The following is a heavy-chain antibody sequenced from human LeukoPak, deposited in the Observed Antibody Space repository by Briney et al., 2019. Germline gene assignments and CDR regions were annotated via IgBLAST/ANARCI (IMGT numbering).Heavy chain of an antibody. CDR3: AKNYYYDNTGYWGAFGI. V-gene: IGHV1-18*01. Sequence: ASVKVSCKASGYTFTSYGIGWVRQAPGQGLEWMGWISTYNGKRNYAQKFQDRVTMTTDTSTSTACMELRSLRSDDTAIYHCAKNYYYDNTGYWGAFGIWGQGTMVTVSS. CDR2: ISTYNGKR. D-gene: IGHD3-22*01. J-gene: IGHJ3*02. CDR1: GYTFTSYG.